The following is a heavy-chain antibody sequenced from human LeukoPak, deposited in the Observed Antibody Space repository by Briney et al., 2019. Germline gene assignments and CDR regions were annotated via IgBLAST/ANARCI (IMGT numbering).Heavy chain of an antibody. D-gene: IGHD3-3*01. CDR3: ARWSGDYSFDY. J-gene: IGHJ4*02. V-gene: IGHV4-4*07. CDR2: IHTSGST. Sequence: TETLSLTCTVSGGSIGTYYWSWIRQPAGKGLEWIGRIHTSGSTNSNPSLKSRVTMSVDTSKNQFSLKLSSVTAADTAVYYCARWSGDYSFDYWGQGTLGTVSS. CDR1: GGSIGTYY.